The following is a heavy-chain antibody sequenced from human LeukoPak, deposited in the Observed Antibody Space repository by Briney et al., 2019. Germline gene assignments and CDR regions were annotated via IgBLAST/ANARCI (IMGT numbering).Heavy chain of an antibody. CDR2: IYYSGST. Sequence: PSETLSLTCTVSGGSISSSSYSWSWIRQPPGKGLEWIGYIYYSGSTNYNPSLKSRVTISVDTSKNQFSLKLSSVTAADTAVYYCARAPDDDILTGFDYWGQGTLVTVSS. CDR1: GGSISSSSYS. V-gene: IGHV4-61*01. D-gene: IGHD3-9*01. J-gene: IGHJ4*02. CDR3: ARAPDDDILTGFDY.